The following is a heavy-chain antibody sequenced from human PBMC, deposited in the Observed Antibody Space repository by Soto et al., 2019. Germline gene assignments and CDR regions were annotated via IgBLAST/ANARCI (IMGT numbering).Heavy chain of an antibody. CDR2: IIPIFGTA. Sequence: SVKVSCKASGGTFSSYAISWVRQAPGQGLEWMGGIIPIFGTANYAQKFQGRVTITADESTSTAYMELSSLRSEDTAVYYCASGIAAAGTFRFDYWGQGPLVTVSS. D-gene: IGHD6-13*01. CDR3: ASGIAAAGTFRFDY. J-gene: IGHJ4*02. CDR1: GGTFSSYA. V-gene: IGHV1-69*13.